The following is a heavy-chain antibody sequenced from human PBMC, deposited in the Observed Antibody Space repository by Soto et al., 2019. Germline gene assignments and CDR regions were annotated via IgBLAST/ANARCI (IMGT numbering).Heavy chain of an antibody. V-gene: IGHV3-11*06. Sequence: GGSLRLSCVASGCTFSDYYMIWIRQAPGKGLKWVSFISSSSSIYTAYADSVKGRFTITRDNAKNSLYLQMTGLRAEDTAVYYCARASRNLDYWGQGTLVTVSS. CDR1: GCTFSDYY. CDR3: ARASRNLDY. J-gene: IGHJ4*02. D-gene: IGHD1-1*01. CDR2: ISSSSSIYT.